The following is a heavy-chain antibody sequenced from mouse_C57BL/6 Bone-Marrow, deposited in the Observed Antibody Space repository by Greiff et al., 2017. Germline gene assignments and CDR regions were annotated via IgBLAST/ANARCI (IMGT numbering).Heavy chain of an antibody. CDR3: ARAITTVVATDD. CDR1: GYTFTSYW. CDR2: INPSNGGT. V-gene: IGHV1-53*01. D-gene: IGHD1-1*01. Sequence: QVQLQQPGTELVKPGASVKLSCKASGYTFTSYWMHWVKQRPGQGLAWIGNINPSNGGTNYNEKFKSKATMTVYKSSCTAYMQLSSLTSEDSAVYYCARAITTVVATDDWGHGTTLTVSS. J-gene: IGHJ2*01.